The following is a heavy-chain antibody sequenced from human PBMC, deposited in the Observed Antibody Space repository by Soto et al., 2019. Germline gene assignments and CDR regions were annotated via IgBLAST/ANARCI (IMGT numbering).Heavy chain of an antibody. Sequence: GGSLRLSCAASGFTFSNAWMNWVRQAPGKGLEWVGRIKSKTDGGTTDYAAPVKGRFTISRDDSKNTLYLQMNSLKTEDTAVYYCTPDPYTMIVVVILWGQGTLVTVSS. V-gene: IGHV3-15*07. D-gene: IGHD3-22*01. CDR3: TPDPYTMIVVVIL. CDR1: GFTFSNAW. J-gene: IGHJ4*02. CDR2: IKSKTDGGTT.